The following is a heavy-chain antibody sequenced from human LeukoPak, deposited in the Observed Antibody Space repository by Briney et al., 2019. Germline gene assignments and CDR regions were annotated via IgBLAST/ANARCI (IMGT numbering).Heavy chain of an antibody. V-gene: IGHV4-30-4*08. J-gene: IGHJ5*02. CDR2: IYYSGST. CDR1: GGSFSGYY. Sequence: PSETLSLTCAVYGGSFSGYYWSWIRQPPGKGLEWIGYIYYSGSTYYNPSLKSRVTISVDTSKNQFSLKLSSVTAADTAVYYCARVEGWFDPWGQGTLVTVSS. D-gene: IGHD3-3*01. CDR3: ARVEGWFDP.